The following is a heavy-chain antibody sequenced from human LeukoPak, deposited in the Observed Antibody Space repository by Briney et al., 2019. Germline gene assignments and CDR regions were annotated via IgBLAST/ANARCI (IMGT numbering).Heavy chain of an antibody. CDR2: ISYDGSNK. CDR1: GFTFSSYA. CDR3: TRDAVTYYYYGMDV. Sequence: GRSLRLSCAASGFTFSSYAMHWVRQAPGKGLEWVAVISYDGSNKYYADSVKGRFTISRDNSKNTLYLQMNSLRAEDTAVYYCTRDAVTYYYYGMDVWGQGTTVTVSS. D-gene: IGHD5-18*01. V-gene: IGHV3-30*04. J-gene: IGHJ6*02.